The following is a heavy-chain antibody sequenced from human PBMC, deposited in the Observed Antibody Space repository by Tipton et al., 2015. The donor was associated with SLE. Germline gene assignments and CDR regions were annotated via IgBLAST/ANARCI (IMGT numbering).Heavy chain of an antibody. CDR2: IYYSGST. CDR3: ARDLGYYMDV. J-gene: IGHJ6*03. Sequence: TLSLTCAVYGGSFSGYYWSWIRQPPGKGLEWIGYIYYSGSTNYNPSLKSRVTISVDTSKNQFSLKLSSVTAADTAVYYCARDLGYYMDVWGKGTTVTVSS. D-gene: IGHD7-27*01. CDR1: GGSFSGYY. V-gene: IGHV4-59*12.